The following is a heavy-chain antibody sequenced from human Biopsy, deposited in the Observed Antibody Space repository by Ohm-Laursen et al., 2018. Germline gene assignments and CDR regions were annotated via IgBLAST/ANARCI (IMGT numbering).Heavy chain of an antibody. D-gene: IGHD3-22*01. CDR1: GGSFTGHY. CDR2: IFYRGST. CDR3: ARDYDTSGYYYVS. J-gene: IGHJ5*02. Sequence: GTLSLTWTVSGGSFTGHYWGWIRQPPGKGLEWIGSIFYRGSTHYKPSLKSRVNISVDTSKNQFSLKLNSVTAADTAVYYCARDYDTSGYYYVSWGQGTLVTVSS. V-gene: IGHV4-39*01.